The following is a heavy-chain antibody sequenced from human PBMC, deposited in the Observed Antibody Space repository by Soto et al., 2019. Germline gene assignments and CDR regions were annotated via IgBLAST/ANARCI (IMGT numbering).Heavy chain of an antibody. D-gene: IGHD3-22*01. V-gene: IGHV1-69*13. J-gene: IGHJ4*02. Sequence: QVQLVQSGAEVKKPGASVKVSCKASGYTFTRYAIHWVRQAPGQGLEWMGGIIPIFGTANHAQKFQGRVTIIADESTSTVYMELSSLRSEDTAMYYCARGWGYDSNDYYYAYWGQGTLVIVSS. CDR3: ARGWGYDSNDYYYAY. CDR2: IIPIFGTA. CDR1: GYTFTRYA.